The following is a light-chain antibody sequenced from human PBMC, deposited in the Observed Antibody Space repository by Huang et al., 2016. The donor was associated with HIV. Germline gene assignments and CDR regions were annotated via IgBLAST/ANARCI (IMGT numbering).Light chain of an antibody. V-gene: IGKV1-9*01. CDR1: QGISSY. Sequence: IQLTQSPSSLSASVGDRVTITCRASQGISSYLAWYQQKPGKAPKLLIYAASTLQSGVPLRCSGSGSGTDFTLTISSLQPEDFATYYCQQLNGFPGTFGHGTKVDIK. CDR2: AAS. J-gene: IGKJ3*01. CDR3: QQLNGFPGT.